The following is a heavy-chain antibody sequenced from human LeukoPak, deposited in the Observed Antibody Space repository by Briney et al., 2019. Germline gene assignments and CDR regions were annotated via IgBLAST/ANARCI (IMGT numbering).Heavy chain of an antibody. Sequence: SETLSLTCSVSGGSLSSHSYHWGWIRQPPGKGLEWIGSIYYSGGTYYNPSLKSRLTISADTSKNQFSLKLSSVTAADTAVYYCARAPKGADFWGGYYLPYYYMDVWGKGTTVTVSS. D-gene: IGHD3-3*01. J-gene: IGHJ6*03. V-gene: IGHV4-39*07. CDR3: ARAPKGADFWGGYYLPYYYMDV. CDR2: IYYSGGT. CDR1: GGSLSSHSYH.